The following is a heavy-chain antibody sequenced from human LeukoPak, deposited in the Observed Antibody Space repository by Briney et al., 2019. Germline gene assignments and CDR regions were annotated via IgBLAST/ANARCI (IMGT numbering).Heavy chain of an antibody. CDR2: IYSGGTI. V-gene: IGHV3-53*01. D-gene: IGHD3-22*01. CDR1: GLSIRTYY. J-gene: IGHJ3*01. Sequence: GGSLRLSCAASGLSIRTYYMSWVRQVPGKGLEWVSVIYSGGTIRYADSVKGRFTFSRDNFKDTLNLQMNSLRADDTAVYYCVRAVHHNFYSDSSGYYGDAFDVWGQGTVVTVSS. CDR3: VRAVHHNFYSDSSGYYGDAFDV.